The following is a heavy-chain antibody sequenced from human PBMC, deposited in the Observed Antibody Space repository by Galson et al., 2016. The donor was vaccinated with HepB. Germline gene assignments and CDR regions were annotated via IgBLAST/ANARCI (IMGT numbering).Heavy chain of an antibody. CDR1: GFTFSSHT. V-gene: IGHV3-30-3*01. D-gene: IGHD5-18*01. Sequence: SLRLSCAASGFTFSSHTMHWVRQAPGKGLEWVAVISSEGSRTDYADSVKGRFTISRDISKNTVFLQMNSLRVIDTAVYYCARDNYGYRNYLDSGGQGTLVTVSS. CDR2: ISSEGSRT. J-gene: IGHJ4*02. CDR3: ARDNYGYRNYLDS.